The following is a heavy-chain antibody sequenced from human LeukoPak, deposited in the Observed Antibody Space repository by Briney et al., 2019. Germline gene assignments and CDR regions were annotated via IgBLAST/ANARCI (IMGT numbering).Heavy chain of an antibody. CDR1: EGTFSSYA. CDR2: INTNSGDT. V-gene: IGHV1-2*02. D-gene: IGHD2-2*01. Sequence: ASVKVSCKACEGTFSSYAISWVRQAPGQGLEWMGWINTNSGDTKYAQKFQGRVTMTRDTSITTAYMELNSLTSDDTAVYYCASKGAGYCHSTNCQGALDIWGQGTMVTVSS. CDR3: ASKGAGYCHSTNCQGALDI. J-gene: IGHJ3*02.